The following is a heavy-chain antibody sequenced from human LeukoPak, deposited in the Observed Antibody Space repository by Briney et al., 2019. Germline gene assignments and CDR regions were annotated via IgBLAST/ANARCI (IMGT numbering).Heavy chain of an antibody. CDR1: VDSISSNSDY. CDR2: IYHRGRT. J-gene: IGHJ4*02. D-gene: IGHD3-10*01. V-gene: IGHV4-39*07. CDR3: SRDRDYYKSGSHASTLDY. Sequence: SETLSLTCSVSVDSISSNSDYWGWIRQPPGKGLEWIGNIYHRGRTNYNPSLKSRVTISADTSKNQFSLKLSSVTAADTAVYYCSRDRDYYKSGSHASTLDYWGQGSLVTVSS.